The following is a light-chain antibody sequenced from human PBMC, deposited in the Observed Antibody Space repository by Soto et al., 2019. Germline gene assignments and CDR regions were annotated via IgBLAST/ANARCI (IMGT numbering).Light chain of an antibody. CDR1: QSISSY. CDR3: QQSYSTLT. Sequence: DIQMTQSPSSLSASVGDRVTITCRASQSISSYLNWYQQKPGKAPKLLIYAASGLHSGVPSTFSASGSGTDFTLTISSLQPEDFATYYCQQSYSTLTFGGGTKVDIK. V-gene: IGKV1-39*01. J-gene: IGKJ4*01. CDR2: AAS.